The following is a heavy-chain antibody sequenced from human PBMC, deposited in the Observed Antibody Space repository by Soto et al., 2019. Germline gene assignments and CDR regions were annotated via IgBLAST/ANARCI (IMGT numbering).Heavy chain of an antibody. Sequence: QVQLVQSGAEVRKPGASVKVSCEASGYTFTSYDIYWVRQATGQGLEWMGWMNPNTGNSGYAQKFQGRVTMTSDTSISTAEMGLSSLRSEDTAVYYCARRAETNGWNGFGADKYYFDFWVQGTLVTVSS. CDR2: MNPNTGNS. CDR1: GYTFTSYD. J-gene: IGHJ4*02. D-gene: IGHD1-1*01. V-gene: IGHV1-8*01. CDR3: ARRAETNGWNGFGADKYYFDF.